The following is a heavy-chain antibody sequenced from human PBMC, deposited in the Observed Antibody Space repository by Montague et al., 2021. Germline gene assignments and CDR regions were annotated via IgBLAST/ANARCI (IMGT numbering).Heavy chain of an antibody. J-gene: IGHJ3*02. Sequence: SLRLPCAASGLSFSSYWMHWVRQAPGKGLLWVSRITLDGSSTTFADSVKGRFTTSRDNAKATLYLQMNSLRVEDTAVYYCARNLASAAPGAFDIWGQGTMVTVSS. CDR1: GLSFSSYW. CDR2: ITLDGSST. V-gene: IGHV3-74*01. D-gene: IGHD6-13*01. CDR3: ARNLASAAPGAFDI.